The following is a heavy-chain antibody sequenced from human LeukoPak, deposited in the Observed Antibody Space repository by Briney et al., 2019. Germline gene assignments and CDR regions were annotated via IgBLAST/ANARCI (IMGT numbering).Heavy chain of an antibody. CDR3: ARGGAGGSGSFSPQYNWFDP. Sequence: SETLSLTCTVSGGSISSSSYYWGWLRQPPGKGLEWLGSIYYSGSPYYHPSLKSRVTISVDTSKNQFSLKLSSVTAADTAVYYCARGGAGGSGSFSPQYNWFDPWGQGTLVTVSS. CDR2: IYYSGSP. CDR1: GGSISSSSYY. D-gene: IGHD3-10*01. J-gene: IGHJ5*02. V-gene: IGHV4-39*01.